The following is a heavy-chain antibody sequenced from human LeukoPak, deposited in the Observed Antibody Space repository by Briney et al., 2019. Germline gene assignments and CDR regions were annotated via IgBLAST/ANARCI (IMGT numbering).Heavy chain of an antibody. Sequence: GASLRLSCAGSGFSFSTYDMLWVRQAPGKGLEWVSAIGSGGDTYYTDSVKGRFTISRESAKNSFYLQMNSLNAGDTAVYFCARAVAGTDEIDSWGQGTLVTVSS. J-gene: IGHJ4*02. CDR1: GFSFSTYD. D-gene: IGHD6-19*01. V-gene: IGHV3-13*01. CDR3: ARAVAGTDEIDS. CDR2: IGSGGDT.